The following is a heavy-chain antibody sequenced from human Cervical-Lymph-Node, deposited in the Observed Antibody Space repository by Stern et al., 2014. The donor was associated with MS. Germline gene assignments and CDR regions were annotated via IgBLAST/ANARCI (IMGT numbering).Heavy chain of an antibody. V-gene: IGHV7-4-1*02. D-gene: IGHD3-22*01. CDR2: INTNTGNP. CDR3: ARDLRDISGYYLDS. Sequence: QVQLVQSGSELRKPGASVKVSCKASGYSFNRYAVTWVRQAPGQGLEWLGWINTNTGNPTYAQGFTGRFVFSLDPSVSTTYLHISSLKAEDTAVYYCARDLRDISGYYLDSWGQGSLVTVSS. CDR1: GYSFNRYA. J-gene: IGHJ4*02.